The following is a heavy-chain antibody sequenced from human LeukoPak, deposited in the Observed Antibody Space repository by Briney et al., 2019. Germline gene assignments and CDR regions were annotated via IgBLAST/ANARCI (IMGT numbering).Heavy chain of an antibody. CDR3: ARASSRFLEWFWFDP. CDR1: GGSISSSSYY. J-gene: IGHJ5*02. V-gene: IGHV4-39*07. D-gene: IGHD3-3*01. Sequence: SETLSLTCTVSGGSISSSSYYWGWIRQPPGKGLEWIGSIYYSGSTYYNPSLKSRVTISVDTSKNQFSLKLSSVTAADTAVYYCARASSRFLEWFWFDPWGQGTLVTVSS. CDR2: IYYSGST.